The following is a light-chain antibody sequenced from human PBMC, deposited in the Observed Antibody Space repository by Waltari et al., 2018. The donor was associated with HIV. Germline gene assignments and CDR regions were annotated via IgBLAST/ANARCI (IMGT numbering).Light chain of an antibody. V-gene: IGKV2-28*01. CDR1: QSLLHSNGFNY. CDR3: MQALQTPPA. J-gene: IGKJ2*01. Sequence: DIVMTQSPLSLPVTPGEPASISCRSSQSLLHSNGFNYLDWYLQKPGQSPQLLIYLDSNRAPGVPDRFSGSGSGTDFTRKISRVEAEDVGVYYCMQALQTPPAFGQGTKLEIK. CDR2: LDS.